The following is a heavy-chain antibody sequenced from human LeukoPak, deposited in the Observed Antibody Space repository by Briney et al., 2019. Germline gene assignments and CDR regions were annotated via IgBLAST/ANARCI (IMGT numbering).Heavy chain of an antibody. J-gene: IGHJ3*02. CDR1: GGSFSGYY. D-gene: IGHD2/OR15-2a*01. CDR3: ARGYFRKGNAFDI. Sequence: ASETLSLTCAVYGGSFSGYYWSWIRQPPGKGLEWIGEINHSGSTNYNPSLKSRVTISVDTSKNQFSLNLSSVTAADTAVYYCARGYFRKGNAFDIWGQGTVVTVSS. V-gene: IGHV4-34*01. CDR2: INHSGST.